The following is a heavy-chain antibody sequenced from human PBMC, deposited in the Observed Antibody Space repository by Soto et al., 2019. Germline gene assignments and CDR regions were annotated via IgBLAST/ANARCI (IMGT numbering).Heavy chain of an antibody. CDR1: GFTFSSYG. J-gene: IGHJ4*02. D-gene: IGHD6-19*01. V-gene: IGHV3-33*01. Sequence: ESGGGVVQPGRSLRLSCAASGFTFSSYGMHWVRQAPGKGLEWVAVIWYDGSNKYYADSVKGRFTISRDNSKNTLYLQMNSLRAEDTAVYYCARDTSSGWPDYFDYWGQGTLVTVSS. CDR2: IWYDGSNK. CDR3: ARDTSSGWPDYFDY.